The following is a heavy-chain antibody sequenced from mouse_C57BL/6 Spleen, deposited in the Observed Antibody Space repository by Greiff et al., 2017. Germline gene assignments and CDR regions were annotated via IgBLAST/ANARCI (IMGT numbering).Heavy chain of an antibody. Sequence: VQLQQSGAELARPGASVKLSCKASGYTFTSYGISWVKQRTGQGLEWIGEIYPRSGNTYYNEKFKGKATLTADKSSSTAYMELRSLTSEDSAVXFCASKSRSMVTTAWFAYWGQGTLVTVSA. J-gene: IGHJ3*01. D-gene: IGHD2-2*01. V-gene: IGHV1-81*01. CDR1: GYTFTSYG. CDR3: ASKSRSMVTTAWFAY. CDR2: IYPRSGNT.